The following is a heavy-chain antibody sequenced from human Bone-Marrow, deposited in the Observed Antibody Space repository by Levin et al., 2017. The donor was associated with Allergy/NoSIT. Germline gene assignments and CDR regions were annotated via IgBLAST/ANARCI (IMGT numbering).Heavy chain of an antibody. V-gene: IGHV4-4*07. D-gene: IGHD3-16*01. CDR2: IQISGAT. CDR3: ARDDTVWGGNNWFDP. J-gene: IGHJ5*02. CDR1: GASINNYW. Sequence: SETLSLTCIVSGASINNYWWSWIRQPAGKALEWIGRIQISGATNHNPSLKSRVSMSIDMSKNQFSLKLKSVTAADTAAYYCARDDTVWGGNNWFDPWGQGTLVTVSS.